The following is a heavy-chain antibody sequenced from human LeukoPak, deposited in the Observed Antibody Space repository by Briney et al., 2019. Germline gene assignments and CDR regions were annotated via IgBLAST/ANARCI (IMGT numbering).Heavy chain of an antibody. D-gene: IGHD1-1*01. J-gene: IGHJ3*02. Sequence: SETLSLTCSVSGYSISSGYYWGWIRQPPGKGLEWIGSIYHSGSTYYNPSLKSRVTISVDTSKNQFSLKLSSVTAADTAVYYCARLWRYAFDTWGQGTMVTVSS. CDR3: ARLWRYAFDT. CDR2: IYHSGST. V-gene: IGHV4-38-2*01. CDR1: GYSISSGYY.